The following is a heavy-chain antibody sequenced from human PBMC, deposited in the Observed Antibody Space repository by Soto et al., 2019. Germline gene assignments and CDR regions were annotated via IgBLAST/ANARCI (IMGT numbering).Heavy chain of an antibody. CDR3: ARDVAGTPSVWFDP. CDR2: ISANNGNT. V-gene: IGHV1-18*01. J-gene: IGHJ5*02. D-gene: IGHD3-10*01. Sequence: ASVKVSCKASGYTLTTYGISWVRQAPGQGLEWMGWISANNGNTNYAQKFQGRVTMTTDTSTSTVYMELRSLRSDDTAVYYCARDVAGTPSVWFDPWGQGTLVTVSS. CDR1: GYTLTTYG.